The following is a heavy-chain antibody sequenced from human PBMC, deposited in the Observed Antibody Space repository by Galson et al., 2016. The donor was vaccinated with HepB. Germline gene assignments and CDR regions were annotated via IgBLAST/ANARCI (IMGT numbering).Heavy chain of an antibody. D-gene: IGHD5-24*01. V-gene: IGHV3-74*01. Sequence: SLRLSCAASGFTFSSYWMHWVRQAPGKGLVWVSRINSEGSSTSYADSVKGRFTISRDNAKNTLYLQMNSLRAEDTAVYYCARRMATITSFDYWGQGTLVTVSS. CDR1: GFTFSSYW. CDR3: ARRMATITSFDY. J-gene: IGHJ4*02. CDR2: INSEGSST.